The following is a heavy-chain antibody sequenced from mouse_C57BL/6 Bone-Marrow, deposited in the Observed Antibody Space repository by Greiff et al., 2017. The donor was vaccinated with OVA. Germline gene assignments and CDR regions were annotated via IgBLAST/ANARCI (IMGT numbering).Heavy chain of an antibody. Sequence: EVKVEESGGGLVKPGGSLKLSCAASGFTFSSYAMSWVRQTPEKRLEWVATISDGGSYTYYPDNVKGRFTISRDNAKNNLYLQMSHLKSEDTAMYYCARDGSNFLYAMDYWGQGTSVTVSS. CDR2: ISDGGSYT. J-gene: IGHJ4*01. V-gene: IGHV5-4*01. CDR3: ARDGSNFLYAMDY. CDR1: GFTFSSYA. D-gene: IGHD2-5*01.